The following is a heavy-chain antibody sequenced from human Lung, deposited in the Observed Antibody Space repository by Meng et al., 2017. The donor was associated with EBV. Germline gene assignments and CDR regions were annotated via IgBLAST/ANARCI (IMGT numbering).Heavy chain of an antibody. CDR2: IYHSGST. CDR1: VGTVTSCNW. Sequence: GLLLASGLGLVPPSRSLSLRCAVSVGTVTSCNWWSWGRPPPGKGLEWIGEIYHSGSTNYNPSLKSRVTISVDKSKNQFSLKLSSVTAADTAVYYCARGKLSGYRYFDYWGQGTLVTVSS. D-gene: IGHD3-3*01. J-gene: IGHJ4*02. CDR3: ARGKLSGYRYFDY. V-gene: IGHV4-4*02.